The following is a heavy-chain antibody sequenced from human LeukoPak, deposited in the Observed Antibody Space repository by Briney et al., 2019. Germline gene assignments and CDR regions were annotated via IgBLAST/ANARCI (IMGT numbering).Heavy chain of an antibody. CDR3: ARGHCSSTSCYEF. J-gene: IGHJ4*02. CDR1: GGSFSGYY. CDR2: INHSGST. Sequence: SETLSLTRAVYGGSFSGYYWSWIRQPPGKGLEWIGEINHSGSTNYNPSLKSRVTISVDTSKNQFSLKLSSVTAADTAVYYCARGHCSSTSCYEFWGQGTLVTVSS. V-gene: IGHV4-34*01. D-gene: IGHD2-2*01.